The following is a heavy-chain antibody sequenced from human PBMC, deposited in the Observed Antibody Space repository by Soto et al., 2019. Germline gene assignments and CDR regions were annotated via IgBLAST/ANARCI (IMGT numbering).Heavy chain of an antibody. J-gene: IGHJ4*02. CDR3: ARDNGYRYGYFDY. CDR1: GGSVSSGSYY. CDR2: RYNSGST. V-gene: IGHV4-61*01. Sequence: QVRLQESGPGLVKPSETLSLTCTVSGGSVSSGSYYWTWIRQPPGKVLEWIGCRYNSGSTNYNPALKSRATISVDTSKNQFSLRLRSVTAADTAVYYCARDNGYRYGYFDYLGQGTLVTVSS. D-gene: IGHD5-18*01.